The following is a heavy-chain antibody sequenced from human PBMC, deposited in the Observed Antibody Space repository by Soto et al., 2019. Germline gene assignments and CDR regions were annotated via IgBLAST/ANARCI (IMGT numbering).Heavy chain of an antibody. Sequence: PSETLSLTCAVYGGFLSESYWTWIRQPPGEGLEWIGEINHVGGTNYNPSLKSRVTMSVDTSQNQFSLRLISVTAADTAMYFCVRIRYQLPSSVLWLDPWGQGTPVTVS. J-gene: IGHJ5*02. CDR3: VRIRYQLPSSVLWLDP. D-gene: IGHD3-16*01. V-gene: IGHV4-34*01. CDR2: INHVGGT. CDR1: GGFLSESY.